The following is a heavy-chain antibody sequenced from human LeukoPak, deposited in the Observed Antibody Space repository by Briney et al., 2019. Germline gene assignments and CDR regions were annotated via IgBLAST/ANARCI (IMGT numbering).Heavy chain of an antibody. CDR2: IIPIFGTA. CDR1: GYTFTSYG. J-gene: IGHJ6*02. CDR3: ARAHSLHGDIVVVPAAIRYYYYGMDV. V-gene: IGHV1-69*13. D-gene: IGHD2-2*01. Sequence: SVKVSCKASGYTFTSYGISWVRQAPGQGLEWMGGIIPIFGTANYAQKFQGRVTITADESTSTAYMELSSLRSEDTAVYYCARAHSLHGDIVVVPAAIRYYYYGMDVWGQGTTVTVSS.